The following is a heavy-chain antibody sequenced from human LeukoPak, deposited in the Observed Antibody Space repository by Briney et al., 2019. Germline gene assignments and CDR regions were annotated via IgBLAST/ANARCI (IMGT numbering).Heavy chain of an antibody. D-gene: IGHD4-11*01. CDR1: GFTFSSYA. CDR3: ARDHFPMTTVTLSDYYYYYGMDV. V-gene: IGHV3-30-3*01. CDR2: ISYDGSNK. Sequence: PGGSLRLSCAASGFTFSSYAMHWVRQAPGKGLEWVAVISYDGSNKYYADSVKGRFTISRDNSKNTLYLQMNSLRAEDTAVYYCARDHFPMTTVTLSDYYYYYGMDVWGQGTTVTVSS. J-gene: IGHJ6*02.